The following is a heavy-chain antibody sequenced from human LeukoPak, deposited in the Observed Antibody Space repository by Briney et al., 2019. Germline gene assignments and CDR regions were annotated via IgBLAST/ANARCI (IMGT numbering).Heavy chain of an antibody. CDR2: ISYDGSNK. D-gene: IGHD6-13*01. CDR3: ARPPLRYSSSLNWFDP. J-gene: IGHJ5*02. Sequence: GGSLRLSWAASGFTFSNYAMHWVRQAPGKGLEWVAVISYDGSNKYYADSVKGRFTISRDNSKNTLYLQMNSLRAEDTAVYYCARPPLRYSSSLNWFDPWGQGTLVTVSS. CDR1: GFTFSNYA. V-gene: IGHV3-30-3*01.